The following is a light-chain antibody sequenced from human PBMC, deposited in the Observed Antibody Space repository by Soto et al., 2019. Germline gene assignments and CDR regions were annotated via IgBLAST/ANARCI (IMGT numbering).Light chain of an antibody. Sequence: DIVMTQSPLSLPVTPGEPASISCRSSQSLLHSNGYNYLDWYLQKPGQSPQLLIYLGSNRASGVPDRFSGSGSGIDFTLKISRVEAEDVGVYYCMQALQTPLTFGQGTKVEIK. CDR2: LGS. CDR3: MQALQTPLT. V-gene: IGKV2-28*01. CDR1: QSLLHSNGYNY. J-gene: IGKJ1*01.